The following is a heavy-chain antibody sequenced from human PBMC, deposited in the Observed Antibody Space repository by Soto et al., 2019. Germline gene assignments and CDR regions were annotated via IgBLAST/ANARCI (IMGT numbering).Heavy chain of an antibody. V-gene: IGHV1-69*06. J-gene: IGHJ4*02. CDR1: GGTFKRYV. D-gene: IGHD4-17*01. CDR3: ARGSDYGDHIYDY. CDR2: IIPVFGSA. Sequence: VQLVQSGAEVKKPGSSVKVSCKAPGGTFKRYVISWVRQAPGQGLEWMGGIIPVFGSAHYAQKFQGRVIITADKATSTAYMELSSLRSEDTAIYDCARGSDYGDHIYDYWGQGTLVTVSS.